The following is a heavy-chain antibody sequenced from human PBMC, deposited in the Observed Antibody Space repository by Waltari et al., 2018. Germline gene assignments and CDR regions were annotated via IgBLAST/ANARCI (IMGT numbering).Heavy chain of an antibody. CDR3: ARSYDSSGYYPPPFDY. V-gene: IGHV4-59*01. J-gene: IGHJ4*02. Sequence: QVQLQESGPGLVKPSETLSLTCTVSGGSISSYYWSWIRQPPGKGLEWIGYIYYSGSTNYNPSLKSRVTISVDTSKNQFSLKLSSVTAADTAVYYCARSYDSSGYYPPPFDYWGQGTLVTVSS. D-gene: IGHD3-22*01. CDR2: IYYSGST. CDR1: GGSISSYY.